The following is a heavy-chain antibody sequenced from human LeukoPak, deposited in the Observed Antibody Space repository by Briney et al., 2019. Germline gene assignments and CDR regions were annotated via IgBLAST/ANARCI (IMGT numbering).Heavy chain of an antibody. CDR2: ISSSSSYI. J-gene: IGHJ3*02. D-gene: IGHD5-24*01. V-gene: IGHV3-21*01. CDR3: ARDTRRDGHPGI. Sequence: GGSLRLSCAASGFTFSSYSMNWVRQAPGKGLEWVSSISSSSSYIYYADSVKGRFTISRDNAKNSLYLQMNSLRAEDTAVYYCARDTRRDGHPGIWGQGTMVTVSS. CDR1: GFTFSSYS.